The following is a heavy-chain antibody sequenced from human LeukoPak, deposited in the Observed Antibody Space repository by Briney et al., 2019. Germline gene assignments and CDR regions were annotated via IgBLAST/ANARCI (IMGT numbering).Heavy chain of an antibody. V-gene: IGHV4-34*01. CDR1: GDYFSGYY. CDR3: ASARVTTHFDY. Sequence: PSETLSLTCAVYGDYFSGYYWTWLRQPPGKGLEWIGEINHSGSTTYNPSLKSRVTISVDTSKKQFSLKLSSVTAADTAVYYCASARVTTHFDYWGQGTLVTVSS. D-gene: IGHD4-17*01. J-gene: IGHJ4*02. CDR2: INHSGST.